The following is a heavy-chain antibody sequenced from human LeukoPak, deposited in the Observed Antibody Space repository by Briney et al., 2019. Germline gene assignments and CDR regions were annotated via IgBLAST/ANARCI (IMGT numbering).Heavy chain of an antibody. D-gene: IGHD3-22*01. J-gene: IGHJ4*02. CDR2: ITGRSDSK. Sequence: GDSLRLSCAASGFTFSSHAMAWVRQAPGKGLEWVSTITGRSDSKYYADSVKGRFTISRDNSKSALYLQMNSLRAEDTAVYYCAKIVYDSSGGGYWGQGTLVTVSS. V-gene: IGHV3-23*01. CDR1: GFTFSSHA. CDR3: AKIVYDSSGGGY.